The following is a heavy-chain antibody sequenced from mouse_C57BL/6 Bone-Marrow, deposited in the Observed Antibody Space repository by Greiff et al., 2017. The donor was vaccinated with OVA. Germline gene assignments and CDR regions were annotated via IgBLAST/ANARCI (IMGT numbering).Heavy chain of an antibody. CDR2: IDPSDSYT. J-gene: IGHJ3*01. D-gene: IGHD2-2*01. CDR3: AGGYDGDWFAY. Sequence: QVQLQQPGAELVMPGASVKLSCKASGYTFTSYWMHWVKQRPGQGLEWIGEIDPSDSYTNYHQKFKGKSTLTVDKSSSTAYMQLSSLTSEDSAVYYCAGGYDGDWFAYWGQGTLVTVSA. CDR1: GYTFTSYW. V-gene: IGHV1-69*01.